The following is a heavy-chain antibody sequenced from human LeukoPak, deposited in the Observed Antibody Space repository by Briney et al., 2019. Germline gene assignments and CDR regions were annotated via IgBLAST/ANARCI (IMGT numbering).Heavy chain of an antibody. Sequence: PSETLSLTCTVSGGSISSYYRSWIRQPPGKGLEWVGYIYYTERTSYNPSLKSRVTMSIDKSKNQFSLKLSSVIAADTAVYYCARDRGASWGQGILVTVSS. D-gene: IGHD1-26*01. V-gene: IGHV4-59*01. J-gene: IGHJ4*02. CDR3: ARDRGAS. CDR2: IYYTERT. CDR1: GGSISSYY.